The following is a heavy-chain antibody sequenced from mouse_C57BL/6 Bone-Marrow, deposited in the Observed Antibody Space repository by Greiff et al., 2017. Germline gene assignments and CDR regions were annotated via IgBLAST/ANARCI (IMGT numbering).Heavy chain of an antibody. CDR1: GFTFSDYG. Sequence: EVQGVESGGGLVKPGGSLKLSCAASGFTFSDYGMHWVRQAPEKGLEWVAYISSGSSTIYYADTVKGRFTISRDNAKNPLFLQMTSLRSEDTAMYYCAREGFINRFAYWGQGTLVTVSA. V-gene: IGHV5-17*01. D-gene: IGHD1-1*01. J-gene: IGHJ3*01. CDR3: AREGFINRFAY. CDR2: ISSGSSTI.